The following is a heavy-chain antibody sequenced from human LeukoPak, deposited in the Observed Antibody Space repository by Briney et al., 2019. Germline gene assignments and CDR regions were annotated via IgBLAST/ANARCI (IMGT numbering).Heavy chain of an antibody. Sequence: SETLSLTCGVSGGSLSGYYWSWIRQAPGKGLEWIGEIHDSGRTNYNPSLKSRVTISVDTSKNQFSLHLNSVTAADTAVYYCARVKAVPAPRGFDSWGQGTLVTVSS. V-gene: IGHV4-34*01. D-gene: IGHD6-19*01. J-gene: IGHJ4*02. CDR2: IHDSGRT. CDR1: GGSLSGYY. CDR3: ARVKAVPAPRGFDS.